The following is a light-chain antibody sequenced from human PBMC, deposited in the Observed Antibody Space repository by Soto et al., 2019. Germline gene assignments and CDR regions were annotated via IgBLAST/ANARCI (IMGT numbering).Light chain of an antibody. J-gene: IGKJ2*01. V-gene: IGKV1-5*01. CDR3: QQYNYYSPYT. CDR1: QSISSY. Sequence: DIQMTQSPSTLSASVGDRVTITCRASQSISSYLAWYQQKPGKAPKVLIYDASSLESGVPSRFSGSGSGTEFTLTISSLQPDDFATYYCQQYNYYSPYTFGQGTMLEIK. CDR2: DAS.